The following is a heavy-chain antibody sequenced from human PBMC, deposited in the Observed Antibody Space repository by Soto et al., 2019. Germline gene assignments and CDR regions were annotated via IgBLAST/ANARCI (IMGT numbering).Heavy chain of an antibody. J-gene: IGHJ4*02. Sequence: SVTLSLTCTVSGGSISSGGYYWSWIRQHPGKGLEWIGYIYYSGSTYYNPSLKSRVTISVDTSKNQFSLKLSSVTAADTAVYYCATYGSGTYKPTTFDYWGQRTLVTVSS. CDR1: GGSISSGGYY. CDR3: ATYGSGTYKPTTFDY. CDR2: IYYSGST. V-gene: IGHV4-31*03. D-gene: IGHD3-10*01.